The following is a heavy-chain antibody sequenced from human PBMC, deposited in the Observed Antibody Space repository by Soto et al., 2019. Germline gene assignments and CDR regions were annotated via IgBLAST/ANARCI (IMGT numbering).Heavy chain of an antibody. D-gene: IGHD2-2*01. CDR1: GLTFSSYA. J-gene: IGHJ3*02. CDR3: AKDLDIVVVPATFYAFDI. V-gene: IGHV3-23*01. CDR2: ISGSGGST. Sequence: GGSLRLSCAASGLTFSSYAMSWVRQAPGKGLEWVSAISGSGGSTYYADSVKGRFTISRDNSKNTLYLQMNSLRAEDTAVYYCAKDLDIVVVPATFYAFDISGQGTMVTVSS.